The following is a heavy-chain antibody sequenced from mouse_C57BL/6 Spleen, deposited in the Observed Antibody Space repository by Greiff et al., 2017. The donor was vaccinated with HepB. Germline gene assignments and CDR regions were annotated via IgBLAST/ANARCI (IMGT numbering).Heavy chain of an antibody. CDR2: IDPEDGET. Sequence: EVQVVESGAELVKPGASVKLSCTASGFNIKDYYMHWVKQRTEQGLEWIGRIDPEDGETKYAPKFQGKASITAGTSSNTAYQQLSSRTSEYSAVYYCASLSSPDYFDYWGQGTTRAVSS. CDR3: ASLSSPDYFDY. CDR1: GFNIKDYY. D-gene: IGHD1-1*01. V-gene: IGHV14-2*01. J-gene: IGHJ2*01.